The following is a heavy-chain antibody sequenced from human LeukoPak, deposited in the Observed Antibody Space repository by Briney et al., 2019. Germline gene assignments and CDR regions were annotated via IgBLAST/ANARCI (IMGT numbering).Heavy chain of an antibody. J-gene: IGHJ4*02. CDR2: IYYSGST. V-gene: IGHV4-39*07. CDR1: GGSISSSSYY. CDR3: VRVTTGTIDY. Sequence: SETLSLTCTVSGGSISSSSYYWGWIRQPPGKGLEWIGSIYYSGSTYYNPSLKSRVTISVDTSKNQFSLKLSSVTAADTAVYYCVRVTTGTIDYWGRGTLVTVSS. D-gene: IGHD1-1*01.